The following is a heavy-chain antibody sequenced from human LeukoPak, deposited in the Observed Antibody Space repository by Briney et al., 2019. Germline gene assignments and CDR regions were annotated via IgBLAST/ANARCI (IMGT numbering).Heavy chain of an antibody. Sequence: GGSLRLSCAAFGFTFSSYWMSWVRQAPGKGLEWVANIKQDGSEKYYVDSVKGRFTISRDNAKSSLYLQMNSLRAEDTAVYYCARAPGSSGFLALFDYWGQGTLVTVSS. CDR2: IKQDGSEK. J-gene: IGHJ4*02. V-gene: IGHV3-7*01. D-gene: IGHD6-19*01. CDR1: GFTFSSYW. CDR3: ARAPGSSGFLALFDY.